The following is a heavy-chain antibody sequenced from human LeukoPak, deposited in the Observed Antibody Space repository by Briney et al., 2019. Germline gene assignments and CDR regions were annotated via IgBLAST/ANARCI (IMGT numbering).Heavy chain of an antibody. CDR3: ARVGGNYLNYYYYYYMDV. CDR2: ISSSSNYI. J-gene: IGHJ6*03. V-gene: IGHV3-21*01. CDR1: GFTFSSYC. Sequence: KSGGSLRLSCAASGFTFSSYCMNWVRQAPGKGLEWVSSISSSSNYIYYADSVKGRFTISRDNAKNSLYLQMNSLRAEDTAVYYCARVGGNYLNYYYYYYMDVWGKGTTVTVSS. D-gene: IGHD4-11*01.